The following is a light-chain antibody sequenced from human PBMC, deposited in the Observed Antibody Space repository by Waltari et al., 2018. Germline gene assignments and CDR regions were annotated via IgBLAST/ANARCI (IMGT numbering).Light chain of an antibody. CDR3: CSHAGSTTFVV. V-gene: IGLV2-23*02. Sequence: PGQSITISCIGTNSDVGAYNYVSWYQQHPGKAPKLIIYDVTKWPSGVSNRFSGSKSGNTASLTISGLQAEDEADYYCCSHAGSTTFVVFGGGTKLTVL. CDR2: DVT. CDR1: NSDVGAYNY. J-gene: IGLJ2*01.